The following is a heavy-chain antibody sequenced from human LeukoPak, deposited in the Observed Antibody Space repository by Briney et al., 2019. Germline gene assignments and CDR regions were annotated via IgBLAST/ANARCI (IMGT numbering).Heavy chain of an antibody. J-gene: IGHJ4*02. Sequence: SETLSLTCTASGGSVSSGSYSWSWIRQPPGKGLEWIGYIHYSGNINSNPSLKSRVTLSVDTSKNQFSLKLNSVTAADTAVYYCARSPRQQLGPPDYWGQGTLVTVSS. V-gene: IGHV4-61*01. CDR3: ARSPRQQLGPPDY. CDR1: GGSVSSGSYS. CDR2: IHYSGNI. D-gene: IGHD6-13*01.